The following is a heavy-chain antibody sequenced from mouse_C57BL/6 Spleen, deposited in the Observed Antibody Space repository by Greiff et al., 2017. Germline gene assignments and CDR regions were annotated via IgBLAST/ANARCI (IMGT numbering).Heavy chain of an antibody. J-gene: IGHJ3*01. V-gene: IGHV1-61*01. Sequence: VQLQQPGAELVRPGSSVKLSCKASGYTFTSYWMDWVKQRPGQGLEWIGNIYPSDSETHYNQKFKDKATLTVDKSSSTAYMQLSSLTSEDSAVYYCACGANWDFAYWGQRTLVTVSA. CDR3: ACGANWDFAY. D-gene: IGHD4-1*01. CDR1: GYTFTSYW. CDR2: IYPSDSET.